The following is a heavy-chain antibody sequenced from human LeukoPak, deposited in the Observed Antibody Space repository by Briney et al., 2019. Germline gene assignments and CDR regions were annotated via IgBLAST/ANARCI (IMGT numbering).Heavy chain of an antibody. CDR3: ARRIYDSSGYYPFGY. CDR1: GGTFSSYA. Sequence: SVKVSCKASGGTFSSYAISWVGRAPGQGLEWMGGIIPIFGTANYAQKFQGRVTITADKSTSTAYMELSSLRSEDTAVYYGARRIYDSSGYYPFGYWGQGTLVTVSS. CDR2: IIPIFGTA. D-gene: IGHD3-22*01. V-gene: IGHV1-69*06. J-gene: IGHJ4*02.